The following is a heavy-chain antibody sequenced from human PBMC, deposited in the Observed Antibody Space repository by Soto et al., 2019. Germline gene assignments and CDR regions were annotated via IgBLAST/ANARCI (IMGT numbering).Heavy chain of an antibody. CDR2: IRSKNGNT. CDR3: AREGSRDIVVVVAAGQDKNRTDV. D-gene: IGHD2-15*01. CDR1: GDTFTSYC. J-gene: IGHJ6*02. V-gene: IGHV1-18*01. Sequence: ASVKVSANADGDTFTSYCISWVRKAPGQGLGGMGWIRSKNGNTNDAQGLQGKVIMTTDTSTRTAYMELRRRRPDDKAVYYCAREGSRDIVVVVAAGQDKNRTDVWGQGTTVTVSS.